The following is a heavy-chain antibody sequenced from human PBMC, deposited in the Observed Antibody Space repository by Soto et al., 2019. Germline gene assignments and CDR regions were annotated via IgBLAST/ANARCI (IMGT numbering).Heavy chain of an antibody. V-gene: IGHV3-7*01. J-gene: IGHJ6*02. CDR1: GFTFSNYW. CDR2: IKQDEREK. Sequence: EVQLVESGGGLVQPGGSLRLSCAASGFTFSNYWMNWVRQAPGKGLEWVANIKQDEREKEYVDSVRGRYTISRDNAQNTVYLQMNSVRAEDSAVYYCARSRVAHPLSSRYHNGLDVWGQGTTVTVSS. CDR3: ARSRVAHPLSSRYHNGLDV. D-gene: IGHD2-2*01.